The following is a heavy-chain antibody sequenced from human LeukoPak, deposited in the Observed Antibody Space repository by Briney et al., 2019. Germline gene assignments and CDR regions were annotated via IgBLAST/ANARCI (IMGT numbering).Heavy chain of an antibody. J-gene: IGHJ4*02. Sequence: GGSLRLSCAASGFTFSSYAMSWVRQAPGKGLEWVSGISGSGVSTYYADSVKGRFTISRDNSKNTLFLQMNNLRADDTAVYYCAKDRETTASGTFDYWGQGVLVTVSS. CDR1: GFTFSSYA. V-gene: IGHV3-23*01. CDR3: AKDRETTASGTFDY. CDR2: ISGSGVST. D-gene: IGHD6-13*01.